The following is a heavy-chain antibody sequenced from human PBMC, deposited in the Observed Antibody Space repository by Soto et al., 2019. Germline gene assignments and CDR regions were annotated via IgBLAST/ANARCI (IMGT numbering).Heavy chain of an antibody. Sequence: QVQLEQSGAEVKKAGSSVKVSCKAFGGSVNSHAISWVRQAPGQGLEWMGGIIPMFGTPTYAQRFQAGVTISADESTTTVFLDLSSLRSEDTAMYYCARSLNVAEFNDYGGNYHGFDIWGQGTMVTVSS. CDR1: GGSVNSHA. J-gene: IGHJ3*02. CDR2: IIPMFGTP. CDR3: ARSLNVAEFNDYGGNYHGFDI. D-gene: IGHD4-17*01. V-gene: IGHV1-69*01.